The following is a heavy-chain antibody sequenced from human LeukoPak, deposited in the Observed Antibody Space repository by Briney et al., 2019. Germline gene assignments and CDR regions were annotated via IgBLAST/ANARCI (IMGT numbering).Heavy chain of an antibody. J-gene: IGHJ4*02. CDR1: GGSISSSSYY. V-gene: IGHV4-39*01. D-gene: IGHD4-17*01. CDR2: IYYSGST. CDR3: ACLHDYGDYRREYYFDY. Sequence: PSETLSLTCTVSGGSISSSSYYWGWIRQPPGTGLEWIGSIYYSGSTYYNPSLKSRVTISVDTSKNQFSLKLSSVTAADTAVYYCACLHDYGDYRREYYFDYWGQGTLVTVSS.